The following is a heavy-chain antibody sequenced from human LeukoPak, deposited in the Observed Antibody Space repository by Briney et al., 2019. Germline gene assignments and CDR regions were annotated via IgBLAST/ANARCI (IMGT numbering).Heavy chain of an antibody. V-gene: IGHV3-7*03. D-gene: IGHD4/OR15-4a*01. Sequence: GGSLRLSCAAPGFTFSSYWMSWVRQAPGKGLEWVANIKQDGSEKYYVDSVKGRFTISRDNAKKSLYLQMNSLRDEDTAVYYCARRAGAYSHPYGYWGQGTLVTVSS. CDR3: ARRAGAYSHPYGY. CDR2: IKQDGSEK. CDR1: GFTFSSYW. J-gene: IGHJ4*02.